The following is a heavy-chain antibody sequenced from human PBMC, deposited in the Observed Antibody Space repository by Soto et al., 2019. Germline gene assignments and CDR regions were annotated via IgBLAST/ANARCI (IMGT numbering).Heavy chain of an antibody. J-gene: IGHJ3*02. V-gene: IGHV3-53*01. D-gene: IGHD5-12*01. CDR2: VYDLDGT. CDR1: GLTVSGQKY. CDR3: ATWHLREHAYDI. Sequence: DVQLVESGGGLIQPGGSLRLSCVASGLTVSGQKYMAWVRQAPGKGPEWLSGVYDLDGTYYADSVRGRFTTSIDSFRMTVYLQMRDLRPEDTALYFCATWHLREHAYDIWGQGTMVTVSS.